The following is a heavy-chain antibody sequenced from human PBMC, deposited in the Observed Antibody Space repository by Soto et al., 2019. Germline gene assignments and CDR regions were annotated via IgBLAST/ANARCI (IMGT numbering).Heavy chain of an antibody. CDR2: IYYSGST. Sequence: QVQLQESGPGLVKPSQTLSLTCNVSGGSISSGGYYWSWIRQHPGKGLEWIGYIYYSGSTYYNPSLKSRVTISVDTSKNQFSLKLSSVTAADTAVYYCAISSTSANYFDYWGQGTLVTVSS. J-gene: IGHJ4*02. CDR3: AISSTSANYFDY. CDR1: GGSISSGGYY. D-gene: IGHD2-2*01. V-gene: IGHV4-31*03.